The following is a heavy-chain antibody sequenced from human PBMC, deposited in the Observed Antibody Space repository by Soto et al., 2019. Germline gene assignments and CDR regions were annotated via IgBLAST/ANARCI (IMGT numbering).Heavy chain of an antibody. Sequence: EVQLLESGGGLVQPGGSLRLSCAASGFTFSSYAMSWVRQAPGKGLEWVSAISGSGGSTYYADSVKGRFTISRDNSKNTLHLQMNSLRAEDTAVYYCAKDGVVVYLPFDYWGQGTLVTVSS. D-gene: IGHD2-2*01. J-gene: IGHJ4*02. CDR3: AKDGVVVYLPFDY. CDR1: GFTFSSYA. CDR2: ISGSGGST. V-gene: IGHV3-23*01.